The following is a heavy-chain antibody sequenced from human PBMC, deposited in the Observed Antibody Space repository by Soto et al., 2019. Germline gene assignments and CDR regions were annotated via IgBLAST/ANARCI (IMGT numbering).Heavy chain of an antibody. CDR2: INSSGGST. V-gene: IGHV1-46*01. J-gene: IGHJ6*02. CDR3: AREKTGTYTGMDV. D-gene: IGHD1-7*01. CDR1: GYTFTSYY. Sequence: QVQLVQSGAEVKKPGASAKVSCKASGYTFTSYYIHWVRQAPGQGREWTGVINSSGGSTTYAQKFQGRVTMTRDTSTSTVYMDLSSLRSEDTAMYYCAREKTGTYTGMDVWGQGTTVTVSS.